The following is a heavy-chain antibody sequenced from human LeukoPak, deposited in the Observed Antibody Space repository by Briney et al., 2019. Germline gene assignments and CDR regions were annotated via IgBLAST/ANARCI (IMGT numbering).Heavy chain of an antibody. J-gene: IGHJ4*02. CDR1: GGSISSYY. CDR3: ARANLALCLDY. CDR2: IYYSGST. D-gene: IGHD1-14*01. V-gene: IGHV4-59*01. Sequence: PSETLPLTCTVSGGSISSYYWSWIRQPPGKGLEWIGYIYYSGSTNYNPSLKSRVTISVDTSKNQFSLKLSSVTAADTAVYYCARANLALCLDYWGQGTLVTVSS.